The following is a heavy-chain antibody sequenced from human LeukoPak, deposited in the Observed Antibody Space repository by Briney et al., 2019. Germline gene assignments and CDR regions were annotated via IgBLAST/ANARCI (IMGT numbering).Heavy chain of an antibody. J-gene: IGHJ5*02. CDR2: ISGSGSTI. V-gene: IGHV3-48*03. Sequence: GGSLRLSCAASGFTFSSYEMNWVRQAPGKGLEWVPYISGSGSTIYYADSVKGRFTISRDNAKNSLYLQMNSLRAEYTAVYYCARSYYYDSSGYPNWFDPWGQGTLVTVSS. CDR1: GFTFSSYE. D-gene: IGHD3-22*01. CDR3: ARSYYYDSSGYPNWFDP.